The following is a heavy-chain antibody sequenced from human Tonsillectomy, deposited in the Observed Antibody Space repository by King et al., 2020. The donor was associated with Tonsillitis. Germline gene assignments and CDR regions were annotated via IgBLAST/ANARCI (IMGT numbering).Heavy chain of an antibody. D-gene: IGHD6-13*01. CDR2: SSSSSRYI. Sequence: VQLVESEGGLVKPGGSLRLSGAASGFTFSSDSMNGVRQAPGKELEWVSSSSSSSRYIYYADSVKGRVTISRDNANNSLYLQMNSLRAEDTAVYYCARDQQLIRWGQGSLVTVSS. CDR3: ARDQQLIR. CDR1: GFTFSSDS. J-gene: IGHJ1*01. V-gene: IGHV3-21*01.